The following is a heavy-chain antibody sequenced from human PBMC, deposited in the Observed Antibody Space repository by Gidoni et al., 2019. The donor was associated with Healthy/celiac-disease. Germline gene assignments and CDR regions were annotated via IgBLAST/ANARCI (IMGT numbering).Heavy chain of an antibody. V-gene: IGHV1-69*01. J-gene: IGHJ4*02. D-gene: IGHD1-26*01. Sequence: QVQLVQSGAEVKKPVSSVKVSCKASGGTFSSYAISWVRQAPGQGLEWMGGIIPIFGKENYAQKSQGRVKITADEPTSTAYMERSSLRSEDTAVYYCAREGRGGSYLFDYWGQGTLVTVSS. CDR1: GGTFSSYA. CDR3: AREGRGGSYLFDY. CDR2: IIPIFGKE.